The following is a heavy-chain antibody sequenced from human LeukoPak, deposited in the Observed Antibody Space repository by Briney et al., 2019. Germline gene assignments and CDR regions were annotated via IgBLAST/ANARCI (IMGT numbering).Heavy chain of an antibody. Sequence: PGGSLRLSCASSGFTFSSYAMHWVRQAPGKGLEYVSAISSNGGSTYYANSVKGRFTISRDNAKNSLYLQMNSLRAEDTAVYFCARDFYHDSSGSSFDYWGQGTLVTVSS. D-gene: IGHD3-22*01. CDR2: ISSNGGST. V-gene: IGHV3-64*01. CDR1: GFTFSSYA. J-gene: IGHJ4*02. CDR3: ARDFYHDSSGSSFDY.